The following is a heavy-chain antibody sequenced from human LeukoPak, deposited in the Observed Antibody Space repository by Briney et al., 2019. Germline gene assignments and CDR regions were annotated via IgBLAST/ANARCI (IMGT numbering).Heavy chain of an antibody. CDR2: ISRSGSTK. V-gene: IGHV3-11*01. D-gene: IGHD5-18*01. CDR3: ATYRQVLLPFES. CDR1: GFTFRDYN. Sequence: GGSLRLSCAASGFTFRDYNMRWIRQAPGKGLEWVSSISRSGSTKYYADSVRGRFTISRDNSKSILSLQMNSLRAEDTAIYYCATYRQVLLPFESWGQGTLVTVSS. J-gene: IGHJ4*02.